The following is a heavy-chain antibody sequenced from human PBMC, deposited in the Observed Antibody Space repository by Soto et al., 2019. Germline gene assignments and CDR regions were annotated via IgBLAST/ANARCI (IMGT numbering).Heavy chain of an antibody. J-gene: IGHJ4*02. CDR2: IYYNGNI. CDR3: ASQRTVLGMVGLDN. CDR1: GGSISSGGFY. Sequence: QVQLQESGPGLVKPSQTLSLTCTVSGGSISSGGFYWSWIRQLPGKGLEWIGYIYYNGNIYYNPSLRSRITISVDTSKTQFSLKLTSVTAADTAVYYCASQRTVLGMVGLDNWGQGTLVTVSS. V-gene: IGHV4-31*03. D-gene: IGHD3-3*01.